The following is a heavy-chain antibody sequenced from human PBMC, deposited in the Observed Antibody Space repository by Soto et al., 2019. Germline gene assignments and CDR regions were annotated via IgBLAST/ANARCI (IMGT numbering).Heavy chain of an antibody. CDR2: IYYSGST. Sequence: SETLSLTCTVSGGSISSYYWSWIRQPPGKGLEWIGYIYYSGSTNYNPSLKSRVTISVDTSKNQFSLKLSSVTAADTAVYYCARLLWFGELFEAQFDPWGQGPLVTVSS. D-gene: IGHD3-10*01. CDR1: GGSISSYY. CDR3: ARLLWFGELFEAQFDP. V-gene: IGHV4-59*08. J-gene: IGHJ5*02.